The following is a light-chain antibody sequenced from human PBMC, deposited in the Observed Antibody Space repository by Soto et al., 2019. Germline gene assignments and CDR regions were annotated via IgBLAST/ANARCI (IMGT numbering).Light chain of an antibody. CDR1: QDISNY. CDR2: DAY. CDR3: QQSDSLPIT. J-gene: IGKJ5*01. Sequence: DIPMTKSPSSLSASVGDRVTITCRASQDISNYLNWYQQRPGKAPKLLIYDAYTLERVVPSRFSGTRSGTHFTFAITSLQPEDVATYYCQQSDSLPITFGQGTRREI. V-gene: IGKV1-33*01.